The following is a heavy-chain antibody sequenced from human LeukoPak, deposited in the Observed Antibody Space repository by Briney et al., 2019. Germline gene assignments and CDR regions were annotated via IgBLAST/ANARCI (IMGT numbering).Heavy chain of an antibody. V-gene: IGHV1-69*05. J-gene: IGHJ4*02. CDR2: IIPILGTA. CDR1: GGTFSSYA. D-gene: IGHD5-18*01. Sequence: SVKVSCKASGGTFSSYAISWVRQAPGQGLEWMGGIIPILGTANYAQKFQGRVTITTDKSTSTAYMELSSLRSEDTAAYYCARRRADTAMVNQLELDYWGQGTLVTVSS. CDR3: ARRRADTAMVNQLELDY.